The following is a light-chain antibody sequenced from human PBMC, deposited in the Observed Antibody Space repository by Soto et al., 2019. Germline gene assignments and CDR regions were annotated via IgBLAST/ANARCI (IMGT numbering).Light chain of an antibody. J-gene: IGKJ1*01. CDR1: QSVSGNY. CDR2: GAS. Sequence: VLTEGQGSMSLWPGEKENLSCRASQSVSGNYLAWYQQKAGQAPRLLIYGASSRATGIPDRFSGSGSGTDFSLTISSLESDGCPVNSAQQHVSSWTFGQGTKVDIK. CDR3: QQHVSSWT. V-gene: IGKV3-20*01.